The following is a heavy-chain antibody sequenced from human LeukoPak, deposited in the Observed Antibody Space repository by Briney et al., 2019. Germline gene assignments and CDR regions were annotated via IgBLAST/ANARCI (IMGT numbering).Heavy chain of an antibody. D-gene: IGHD3-3*01. CDR2: IKEDGSEK. Sequence: GGSLRLSCTASGFTLSHHWMTWVRQAPEKGLEWVANIKEDGSEKDYVDSVKGRFTISRDNGKNSLYLQMNSLRGEDTAVYYCARLNWNYADYWGQGTLVTVSS. CDR3: ARLNWNYADY. V-gene: IGHV3-7*01. CDR1: GFTLSHHW. J-gene: IGHJ4*02.